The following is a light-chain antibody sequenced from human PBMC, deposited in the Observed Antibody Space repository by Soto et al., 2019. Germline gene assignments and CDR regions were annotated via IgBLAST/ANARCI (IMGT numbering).Light chain of an antibody. V-gene: IGLV1-44*01. CDR2: SDN. Sequence: QSVLTQPPSASGTPGQRVTISCSGSSSNIGTNTVTWYQQLPGAAPKLLIYSDNQRASGVPDRFSGSKSGTSASLAISGLQSEDEADYYCDAWDVSLVVFGGGTKLTVL. CDR1: SSNIGTNT. CDR3: DAWDVSLVV. J-gene: IGLJ2*01.